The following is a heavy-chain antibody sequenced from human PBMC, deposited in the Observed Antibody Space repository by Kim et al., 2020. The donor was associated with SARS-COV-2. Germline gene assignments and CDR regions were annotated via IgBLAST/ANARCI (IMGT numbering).Heavy chain of an antibody. CDR3: ARGPGSSSSGNYYYGMDV. J-gene: IGHJ6*02. Sequence: SRVTISVDTSKNQFSLKLSSVNAADTSVYYCARGPGSSSSGNYYYGMDVWGQGTTVTVSS. V-gene: IGHV4-34*01. D-gene: IGHD6-6*01.